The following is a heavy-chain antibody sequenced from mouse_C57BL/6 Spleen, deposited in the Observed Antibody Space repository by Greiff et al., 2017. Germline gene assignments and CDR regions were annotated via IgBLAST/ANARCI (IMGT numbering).Heavy chain of an antibody. J-gene: IGHJ1*03. Sequence: EVKLVGSGGGLVKPGGSLLLSCAASGFTFSDYVMHLVRPAPEKGLEWVAYISSGSRTIYYADTVNGRFTISRDNAKNTLFLQRTSLRSEDTAMYYCARGWDWHFDVWGTGTTVTGAS. V-gene: IGHV5-17*01. CDR1: GFTFSDYV. CDR2: ISSGSRTI. CDR3: ARGWDWHFDV. D-gene: IGHD1-1*02.